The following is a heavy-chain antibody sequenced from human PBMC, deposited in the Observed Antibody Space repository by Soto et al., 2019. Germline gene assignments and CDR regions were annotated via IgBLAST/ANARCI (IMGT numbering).Heavy chain of an antibody. CDR2: IYYSGST. Sequence: SETLSLTCTVSGGSISSYYWSWIRQPPGKGLEWIGYIYYSGSTNYNPSLKSRVTISVDTSKNQFSLKLSSVTAADTAVYYCARERTAGPYNWFDPWGQGTLVTVS. J-gene: IGHJ5*02. CDR3: ARERTAGPYNWFDP. D-gene: IGHD6-13*01. V-gene: IGHV4-59*01. CDR1: GGSISSYY.